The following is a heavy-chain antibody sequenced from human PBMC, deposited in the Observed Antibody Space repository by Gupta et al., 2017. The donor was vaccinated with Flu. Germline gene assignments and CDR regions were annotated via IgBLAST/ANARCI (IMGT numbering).Heavy chain of an antibody. CDR3: ARAPGMDV. J-gene: IGHJ6*02. V-gene: IGHV1-2*02. CDR1: GYTFTGYY. CDR2: INPNGGDT. Sequence: QVQLVQSGAEVKKPGASVKVSCTASGYTFTGYYLHWARQAPGQGLEWVGWINPNGGDTNYAQKFQGRVTLTRDTSITTAYMELSRLTSDDTAVYYCARAPGMDVWGQGTTVTVSS.